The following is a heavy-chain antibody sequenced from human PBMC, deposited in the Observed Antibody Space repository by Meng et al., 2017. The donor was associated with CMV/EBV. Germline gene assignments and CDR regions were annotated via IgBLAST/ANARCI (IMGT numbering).Heavy chain of an antibody. CDR3: NIGEK. Sequence: GESLKLSCTTSGFTFSDYALSWVRQAPGRGLEWVGVIKSKSNGGTEEYGASVKGRFTISRDDSKSIAYLQMNSLKTEDTAVYYCNIGEKWGQGTLVTVSS. V-gene: IGHV3-49*04. J-gene: IGHJ4*02. CDR1: GFTFSDYA. CDR2: IKSKSNGGTE. D-gene: IGHD5-24*01.